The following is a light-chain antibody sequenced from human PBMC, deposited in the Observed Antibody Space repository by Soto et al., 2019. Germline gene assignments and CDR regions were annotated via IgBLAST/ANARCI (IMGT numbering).Light chain of an antibody. V-gene: IGKV3-20*01. Sequence: EIVLTQSPGTLSLSPGERATLSCRASRSVNNNYLAWYQQKPGQAPRLLIFGASSRATGIPDRFIGSGSGTEFILTISRLEPDDFAIYYCQQRGTFGGGTKVDIK. CDR3: QQRGT. CDR1: RSVNNNY. J-gene: IGKJ4*01. CDR2: GAS.